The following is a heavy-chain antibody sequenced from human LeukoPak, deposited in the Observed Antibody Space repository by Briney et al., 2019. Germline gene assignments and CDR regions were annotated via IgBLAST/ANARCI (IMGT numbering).Heavy chain of an antibody. V-gene: IGHV1-8*03. CDR3: ARGIIGVHDY. CDR2: MNPNSGNT. CDR1: GYSFTSYD. J-gene: IGHJ4*02. D-gene: IGHD3-10*01. Sequence: ASVKASCKAAGYSFTSYDINWVRQATGQGPEWMGWMNPNSGNTGYAQKFQGRVTITRNTSISTAYMELSSLRSEDTAVYYCARGIIGVHDYWGQGTLVTVSS.